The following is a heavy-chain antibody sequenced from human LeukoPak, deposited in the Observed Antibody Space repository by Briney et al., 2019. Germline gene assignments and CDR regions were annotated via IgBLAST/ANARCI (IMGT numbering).Heavy chain of an antibody. D-gene: IGHD3-10*01. CDR1: GGSFSVYY. CDR2: INHSGST. CDR3: ARGSVSYSYGSGSPPTVRSWFDP. J-gene: IGHJ5*02. Sequence: SGTLSLTCAVYGGSFSVYYGSWIRQPPGKGLEWIGEINHSGSTNYNPSLKSRATISVDTFKNQFSLKVRSVTDADKAVYYCARGSVSYSYGSGSPPTVRSWFDPWGQGTLVTVSS. V-gene: IGHV4-34*01.